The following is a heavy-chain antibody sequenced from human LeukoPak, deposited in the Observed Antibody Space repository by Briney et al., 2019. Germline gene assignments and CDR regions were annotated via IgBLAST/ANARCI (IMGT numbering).Heavy chain of an antibody. CDR1: GFTFSSYW. Sequence: AGSLLLSCAVSGFTFSSYWMHWVRQAPGKGLVWVSRISSGGSGTSYADSVKGRFTISRDNAKNTLYLQMNSLRAEDTGVYYCARANHPTYYDSSGYYQDYWGQGTLVTVSS. D-gene: IGHD3-22*01. V-gene: IGHV3-74*01. J-gene: IGHJ4*02. CDR3: ARANHPTYYDSSGYYQDY. CDR2: ISSGGSGT.